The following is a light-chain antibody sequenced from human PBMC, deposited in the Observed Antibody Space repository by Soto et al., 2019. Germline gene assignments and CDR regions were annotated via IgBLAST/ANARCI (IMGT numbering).Light chain of an antibody. Sequence: DIQLTQSPSFLSASVGDRVTITCRASQGISSYLAWYQQKPGKAPKLLIYAASTLQSGVPSRFSGSGSETEVTLTISSLQPEDFATYYCQQLNSYPLTFGGGTKVEIK. CDR3: QQLNSYPLT. J-gene: IGKJ4*01. CDR1: QGISSY. CDR2: AAS. V-gene: IGKV1-9*01.